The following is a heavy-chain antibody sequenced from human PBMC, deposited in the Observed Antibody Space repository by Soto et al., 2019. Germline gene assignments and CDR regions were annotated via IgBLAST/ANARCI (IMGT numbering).Heavy chain of an antibody. Sequence: PWETLSLTCTVSGGSVSSGSYYWSWIRQPPGKGLEWIGYIYYSGSTNYNPSLKSRVTISVDTSKNQFSLKLSSVTAADTAVYYCARNLYDFWSGYYGPRGDYYYGMDVWGQGTTVTVSS. V-gene: IGHV4-61*01. CDR1: GGSVSSGSYY. D-gene: IGHD3-3*01. CDR3: ARNLYDFWSGYYGPRGDYYYGMDV. CDR2: IYYSGST. J-gene: IGHJ6*02.